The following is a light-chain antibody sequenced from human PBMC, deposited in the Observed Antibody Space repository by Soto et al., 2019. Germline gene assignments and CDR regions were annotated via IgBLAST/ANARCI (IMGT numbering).Light chain of an antibody. CDR3: QQYGSSGT. J-gene: IGKJ1*01. CDR2: AAS. V-gene: IGKV1-27*01. Sequence: DIQLTQSPSSLSAYVGDRVTITCRVSQGISSYLNWYRQKPGKVLKLLIYAASTLQSGVPSRFSGSGSGTDFTLTISRLEPEDFAVYYCQQYGSSGTFGQGTNADIK. CDR1: QGISSY.